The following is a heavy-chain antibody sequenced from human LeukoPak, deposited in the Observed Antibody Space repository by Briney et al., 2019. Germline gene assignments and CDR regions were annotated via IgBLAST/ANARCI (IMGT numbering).Heavy chain of an antibody. Sequence: GGSLRLSCAASGVTVSSNYMSWVRQPPGKGLEWVSVIYSGGSTNYAASVKGRFTISRDTSKNTLYLQMNSLRAEDTAAYYCARGLGSSGWSLFDYWGQGTLVTVSS. CDR2: IYSGGST. J-gene: IGHJ4*02. V-gene: IGHV3-66*01. CDR1: GVTVSSNY. CDR3: ARGLGSSGWSLFDY. D-gene: IGHD6-19*01.